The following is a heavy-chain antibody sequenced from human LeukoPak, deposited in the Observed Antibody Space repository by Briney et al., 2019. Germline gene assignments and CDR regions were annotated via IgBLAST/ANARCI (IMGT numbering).Heavy chain of an antibody. V-gene: IGHV3-21*01. J-gene: IGHJ4*02. CDR2: ISSGSDYI. Sequence: GGSLILSCAASGFTFSSYSMNWVRQAPGKGLEWVSFISSGSDYIYYADSVKGRFTISRDNAKNSLYLQMNSPRAEDTAVYYCARDFSRVPDYWGQGTLVTVSS. CDR1: GFTFSSYS. D-gene: IGHD2-2*01. CDR3: ARDFSRVPDY.